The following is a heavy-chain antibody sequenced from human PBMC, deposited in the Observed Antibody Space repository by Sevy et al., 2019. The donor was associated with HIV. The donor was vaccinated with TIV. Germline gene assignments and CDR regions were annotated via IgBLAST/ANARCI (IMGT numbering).Heavy chain of an antibody. J-gene: IGHJ3*02. D-gene: IGHD2-15*01. Sequence: GGSLRLSCAASGFTFSSYTMNWVRQAPGKGLEWVSYISTTSIITYYADSVRGRFTISRGNAKNSLYLQMNSLRAEDTAVYYCARDASPYCSGGRCYFDAFDIWGQGTMVTVSS. CDR2: ISTTSIIT. CDR3: ARDASPYCSGGRCYFDAFDI. V-gene: IGHV3-48*01. CDR1: GFTFSSYT.